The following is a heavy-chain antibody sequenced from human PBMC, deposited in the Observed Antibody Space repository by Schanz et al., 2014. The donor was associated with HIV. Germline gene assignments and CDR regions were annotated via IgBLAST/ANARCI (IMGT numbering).Heavy chain of an antibody. CDR1: GLTFSNYG. D-gene: IGHD2-15*01. J-gene: IGHJ6*02. Sequence: QVQLVESGGGVGQPGRSLRLSCAASGLTFSNYGMHWVRQAPGKGPEWVAVISYDGSNKNYADSVKGRFTISRDNSKNTLYLQMSSLRADDTAVYFCARERWGGNIASHYYAMDVWGQGTTVTVSS. CDR2: ISYDGSNK. CDR3: ARERWGGNIASHYYAMDV. V-gene: IGHV3-30*03.